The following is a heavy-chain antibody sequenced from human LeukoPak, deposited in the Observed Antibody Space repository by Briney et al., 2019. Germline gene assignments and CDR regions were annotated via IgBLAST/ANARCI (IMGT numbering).Heavy chain of an antibody. D-gene: IGHD1-7*01. CDR1: GFTFSNYG. CDR2: IWYDGSNE. V-gene: IGHV3-33*01. CDR3: ARDDHPGTTDYYDMDV. Sequence: GGSLRLSCAASGFTFSNYGMHWVRQAPGKGLEWVAVIWYDGSNEYYADSVKGRFTISRDNSKNTLYLQMNSLRAEDTAVYYCARDDHPGTTDYYDMDVWDQGTTVTVSS. J-gene: IGHJ6*02.